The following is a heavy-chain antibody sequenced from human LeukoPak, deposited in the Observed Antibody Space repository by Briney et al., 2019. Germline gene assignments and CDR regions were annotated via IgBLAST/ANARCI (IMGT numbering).Heavy chain of an antibody. D-gene: IGHD3-10*01. J-gene: IGHJ4*02. CDR1: GFTFDNYA. CDR2: ISGSGGST. V-gene: IGHV3-23*01. Sequence: GGSLRLSCAASGFTFDNYAMSWVRQAPGKGLEWVSGISGSGGSTYYADSVKGRFTISRDNSKNTLYLQMNSLRAEDTAVYYCGKGLWFGSYPDYWGQGTLVTVSS. CDR3: GKGLWFGSYPDY.